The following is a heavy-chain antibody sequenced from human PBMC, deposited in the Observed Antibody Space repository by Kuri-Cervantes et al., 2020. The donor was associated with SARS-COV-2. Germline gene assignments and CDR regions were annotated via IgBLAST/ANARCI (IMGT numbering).Heavy chain of an antibody. CDR3: ARGVPYYFDGTVSLRYYLDY. J-gene: IGHJ4*02. D-gene: IGHD3-22*01. CDR1: GYNSNVYG. CDR2: VSAYGGTP. V-gene: IGHV1-18*01. Sequence: ASVKVSCKTSGYNSNVYGVTWVRQAPGQGLEWTGWVSAYGGTPTYSQKFQGRVTFSTDTFTTTSYMELRSLRSDDTAVYYCARGVPYYFDGTVSLRYYLDYWGQGTLVTVSS.